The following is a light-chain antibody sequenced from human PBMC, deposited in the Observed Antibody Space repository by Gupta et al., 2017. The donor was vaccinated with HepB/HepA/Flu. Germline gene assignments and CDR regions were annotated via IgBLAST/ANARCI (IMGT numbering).Light chain of an antibody. CDR3: LAWDSNTSC. J-gene: IGLJ2*01. Sequence: SYELTQPPSVSVSPGQTATITCSGDKLGTNYASWYQQKAGQSPVGVIYEDTKRPSGIPERFSGATSGHKANMNISGTQALDDAYEYCLAWDSNTSCFGGGTTLNVL. CDR2: EDT. V-gene: IGLV3-1*01. CDR1: KLGTNY.